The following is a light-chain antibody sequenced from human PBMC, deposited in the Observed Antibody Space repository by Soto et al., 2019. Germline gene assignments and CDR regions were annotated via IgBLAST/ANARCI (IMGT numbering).Light chain of an antibody. V-gene: IGKV3D-15*01. CDR2: ATS. Sequence: EIVLTQSPATLSLSPGERATLSCSASQSVSRTYLAWYQQKPVQAPRLLIYATSSRATGIPDRFSGSGSGTEFTLTISSLQSEDFAVYYCQQYNNWPLTFGGGTKVDI. J-gene: IGKJ4*01. CDR1: QSVSRTY. CDR3: QQYNNWPLT.